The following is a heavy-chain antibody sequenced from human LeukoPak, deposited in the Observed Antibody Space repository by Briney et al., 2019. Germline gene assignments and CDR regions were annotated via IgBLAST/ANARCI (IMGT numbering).Heavy chain of an antibody. CDR2: ISGSGGST. CDR1: GFTFDDYA. J-gene: IGHJ5*02. D-gene: IGHD2-2*01. V-gene: IGHV3-23*01. Sequence: GGSLRLSCAASGFTFDDYAMHWVRQAPGKGLEWVSAISGSGGSTYYADSVKGRFTISRDNSKNTLYLQMNSLRAEDTAVYYCAKDRSPVVPDNWFDPWGQGTLVTVSS. CDR3: AKDRSPVVPDNWFDP.